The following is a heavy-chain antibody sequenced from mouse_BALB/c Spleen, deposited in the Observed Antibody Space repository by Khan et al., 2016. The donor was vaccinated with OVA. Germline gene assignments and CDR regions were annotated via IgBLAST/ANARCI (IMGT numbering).Heavy chain of an antibody. CDR2: IYPGDGNT. CDR3: ARSGYDYFAY. Sequence: VQLQESGAELVRPGSSVKISCKASGYAFSNYLMNWVKQGPGQGLEGIGQIYPGDGNTNYNGKFKDKATLTADNSSTTAYMQLSSLTSEDSAVYFCARSGYDYFAYWGQGTLVTVSA. J-gene: IGHJ3*01. CDR1: GYAFSNYL. V-gene: IGHV1-80*01. D-gene: IGHD2-14*01.